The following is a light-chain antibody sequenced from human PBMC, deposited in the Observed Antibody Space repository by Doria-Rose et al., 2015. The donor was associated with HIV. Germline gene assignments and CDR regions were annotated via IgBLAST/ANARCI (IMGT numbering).Light chain of an antibody. V-gene: IGKV4-1*01. CDR1: QSLLYTSKNY. CDR2: WAS. J-gene: IGKJ3*01. Sequence: DIRVTQSPESLGMSLGERATLNCKSNQSLLYTSKNYLAWYQQKPGQPPKLLIYWASTRQSGVPARFSGSGSRTDFTLTISSLEAEDVAVYYCQQYYGTPSFGPGTTVDIK. CDR3: QQYYGTPS.